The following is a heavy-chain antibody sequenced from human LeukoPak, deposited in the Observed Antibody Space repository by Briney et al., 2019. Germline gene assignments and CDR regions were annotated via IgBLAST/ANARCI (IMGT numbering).Heavy chain of an antibody. Sequence: GGSLRLSCAASGFTFSSYGMHWVRQAPGKGLEWVAVIWYDGSNKYYADSVKGRYTISRDNSKNTLYLQMNSLRAEDTAVYYCAKDLSGGSQYYFDYWGQGTLVTVSS. CDR2: IWYDGSNK. CDR3: AKDLSGGSQYYFDY. J-gene: IGHJ4*02. V-gene: IGHV3-33*06. D-gene: IGHD2-15*01. CDR1: GFTFSSYG.